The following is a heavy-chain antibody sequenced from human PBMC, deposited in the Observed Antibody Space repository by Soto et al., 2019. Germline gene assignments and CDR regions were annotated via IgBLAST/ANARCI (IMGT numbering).Heavy chain of an antibody. CDR3: ARHGDTYGLFDY. Sequence: SETLSLTCTVSGDSISSSSYYWGWIRQPPGKGLEWIGNIYYSGNTYYNTSLKSRVTISVDTSKNQFSLMLSSVTAADTAVYYCARHGDTYGLFDYWGQGTLVTVSS. CDR2: IYYSGNT. D-gene: IGHD5-18*01. V-gene: IGHV4-39*01. CDR1: GDSISSSSYY. J-gene: IGHJ4*02.